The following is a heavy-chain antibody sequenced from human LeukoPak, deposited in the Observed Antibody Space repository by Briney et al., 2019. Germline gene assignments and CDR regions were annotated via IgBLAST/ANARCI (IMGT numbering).Heavy chain of an antibody. Sequence: TSETLSLTCAVYGGSFSGYYWSWIRQPPGKGLEWIGEINHSGSTNYNPSLKSRVTISVDTSKNQFSLKLSSVTAADTAVYYCARGGIIAAFGYWGQGTLVTVSS. CDR3: ARGGIIAAFGY. V-gene: IGHV4-34*01. J-gene: IGHJ4*02. D-gene: IGHD6-13*01. CDR2: INHSGST. CDR1: GGSFSGYY.